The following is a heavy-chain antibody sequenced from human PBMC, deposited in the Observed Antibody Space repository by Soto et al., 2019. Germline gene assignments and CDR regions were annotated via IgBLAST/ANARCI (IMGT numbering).Heavy chain of an antibody. CDR2: INPNSGDT. CDR1: GYTFSSNL. Sequence: ASVKVSCKASGYTFSSNLINWVRQATGQGLEWMGWINPNSGDTAYAQKFQGRVTMTRNTSISTAYMELSSLRSEDSAVYYCAREYKWLDPWGQVTLVTVSS. CDR3: AREYKWLDP. J-gene: IGHJ5*02. V-gene: IGHV1-8*01.